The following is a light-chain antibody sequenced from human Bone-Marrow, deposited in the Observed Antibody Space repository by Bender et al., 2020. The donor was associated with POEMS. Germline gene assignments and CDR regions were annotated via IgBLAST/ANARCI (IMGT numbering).Light chain of an antibody. CDR2: DDS. V-gene: IGLV3-21*02. Sequence: AARLTCGGSKIGTQSVHWYRQKTGQAPVLVVYDDSYRPSGIPERFSGSNSGNIATLTISGTQALDEADYYCQSYDAILRGYVFGTGTKVTVL. CDR1: KIGTQS. J-gene: IGLJ1*01. CDR3: QSYDAILRGYV.